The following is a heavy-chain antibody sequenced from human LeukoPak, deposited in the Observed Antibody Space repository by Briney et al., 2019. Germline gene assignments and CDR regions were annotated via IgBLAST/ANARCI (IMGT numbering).Heavy chain of an antibody. J-gene: IGHJ4*02. CDR1: GFSFSSYC. CDR3: ERDVGGILDY. CDR2: IKGDESAR. V-gene: IGHV3-7*01. Sequence: GGSLRLSCAASGFSFSSYCLAWVRQAPGKGLEWVANIKGDESARHQADSVEGRFTISRDNAKKSVYLQMSSLRGEDTAVYYCERDVGGILDYWGQGTLVTVSS.